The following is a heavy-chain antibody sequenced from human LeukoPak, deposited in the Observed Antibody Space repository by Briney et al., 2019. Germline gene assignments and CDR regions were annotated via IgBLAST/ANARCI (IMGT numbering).Heavy chain of an antibody. CDR1: GFTFSSYA. Sequence: GGSLRLSCAASGFTFSSYAMHWVRQAPGKGLEYVSAISSNGGSTYYAHSVKGRFTISRDNSKNTLYLQVGSLRAEDMVVYYCARGFPSPDKRPCWGEGTLVTVSS. J-gene: IGHJ4*02. D-gene: IGHD3-10*01. CDR2: ISSNGGST. V-gene: IGHV3-64*01. CDR3: ARGFPSPDKRPC.